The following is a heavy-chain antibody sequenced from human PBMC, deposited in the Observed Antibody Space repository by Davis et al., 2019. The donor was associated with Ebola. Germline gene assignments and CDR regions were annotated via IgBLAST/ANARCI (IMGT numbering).Heavy chain of an antibody. D-gene: IGHD3-22*01. V-gene: IGHV3-53*01. Sequence: GESLKIPCAASGFTVRSNYMRWVRQAPGKGLEWVSVIYSGGSTYYADSVKGRFTISRDNAKNSLYLQMNSLRAEDTAVYYCARDYYDTPYYFDYWGQGTLVTVSS. J-gene: IGHJ4*02. CDR2: IYSGGST. CDR3: ARDYYDTPYYFDY. CDR1: GFTVRSNY.